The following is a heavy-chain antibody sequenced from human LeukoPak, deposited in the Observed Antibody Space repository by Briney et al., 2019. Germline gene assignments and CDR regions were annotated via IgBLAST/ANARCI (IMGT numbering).Heavy chain of an antibody. Sequence: PGRSLRLSCAAAGFTFDDYAMHWVRQAPGKGPEWVAVIWYDGSSKYYAESVKGRFTISRDNSKNTLYLLMDSLRAEDTALYYCAKSSSSLVAYYYYMDVWGKGTTVTVSS. CDR3: AKSSSSLVAYYYYMDV. CDR2: IWYDGSSK. CDR1: GFTFDDYA. V-gene: IGHV3-33*06. J-gene: IGHJ6*03.